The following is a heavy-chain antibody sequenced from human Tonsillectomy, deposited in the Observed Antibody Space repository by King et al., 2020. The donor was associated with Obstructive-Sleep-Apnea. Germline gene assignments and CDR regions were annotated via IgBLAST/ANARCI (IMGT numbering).Heavy chain of an antibody. V-gene: IGHV3-15*01. J-gene: IGHJ4*02. D-gene: IGHD1-26*01. CDR2: IKSKNDGGIT. Sequence: VQLVESGGSLVKPGGSLRLSCAASGFTFGNAWMNWVRQAPGKGLECVGRIKSKNDGGITDSGAPVKGRVTISRDDSKNTLYLQMNSLKTEDTAVYYCTTDAVMTEPVDYWGQGTLVTVSS. CDR1: GFTFGNAW. CDR3: TTDAVMTEPVDY.